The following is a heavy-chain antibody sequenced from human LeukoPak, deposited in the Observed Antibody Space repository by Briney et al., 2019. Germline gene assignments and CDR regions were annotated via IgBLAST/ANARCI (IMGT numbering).Heavy chain of an antibody. V-gene: IGHV3-30*02. Sequence: GGSLRLSCAASGFIFSTYGMYWVRQAPGKGLEWVAFIRHDGSIKNYADSVKGGSTISRDNSKNTLYLQMNRLRAEDTAVYYCAKDSLADIDYWGQGTLVTVSS. J-gene: IGHJ4*02. D-gene: IGHD3-16*01. CDR1: GFIFSTYG. CDR3: AKDSLADIDY. CDR2: IRHDGSIK.